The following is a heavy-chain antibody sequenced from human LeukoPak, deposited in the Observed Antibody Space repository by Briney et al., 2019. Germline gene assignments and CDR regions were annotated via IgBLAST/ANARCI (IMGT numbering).Heavy chain of an antibody. CDR3: ARDPAMIVSGDFDY. V-gene: IGHV3-30-3*01. Sequence: PGRSLRLSCAASGFTFSSYAMHWVRQAPGKGLEWVAVISYDGSNKYYADSVKGRFTISRDNAKNSLYLQMNSLRAEDTAVYYCARDPAMIVSGDFDYWGQGTLVTVSS. J-gene: IGHJ4*02. CDR1: GFTFSSYA. CDR2: ISYDGSNK. D-gene: IGHD3-22*01.